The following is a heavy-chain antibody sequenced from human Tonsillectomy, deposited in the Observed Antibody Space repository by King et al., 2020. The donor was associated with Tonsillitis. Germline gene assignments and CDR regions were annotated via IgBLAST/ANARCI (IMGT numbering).Heavy chain of an antibody. V-gene: IGHV1-2*02. J-gene: IGHJ4*02. Sequence: QLVQSGAEVKKPGASVKVSCKASGYTFTGYYVHWVRQAPGQGPEWMGRINVNSGDTNYVQKFQGRITMTRDTPISTAYMELSRLRSDDTALYYCAREGYYASGSYSDWGQGTLVIVSS. CDR2: INVNSGDT. CDR1: GYTFTGYY. CDR3: AREGYYASGSYSD. D-gene: IGHD3-10*01.